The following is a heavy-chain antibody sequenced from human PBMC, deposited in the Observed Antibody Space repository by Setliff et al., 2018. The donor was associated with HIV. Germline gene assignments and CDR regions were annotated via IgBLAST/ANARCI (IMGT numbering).Heavy chain of an antibody. CDR2: IYHSGNT. J-gene: IGHJ4*02. CDR3: ARRRGQKATGWYYFDF. D-gene: IGHD6-19*01. CDR1: GGPITSNTYF. Sequence: SETLSLTCSVSGGPITSNTYFWDWIRQAPGKGLEWIWSIYHSGNTYYNPSLKSRVSISVDTSKRQFSLKLTSVTAGDSALYYCARRRGQKATGWYYFDFWGQGALVTVSS. V-gene: IGHV4-39*01.